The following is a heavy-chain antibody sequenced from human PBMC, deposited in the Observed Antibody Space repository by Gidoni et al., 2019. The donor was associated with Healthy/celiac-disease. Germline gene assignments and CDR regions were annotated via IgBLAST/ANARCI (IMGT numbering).Heavy chain of an antibody. CDR1: GFTFDDYA. D-gene: IGHD3-16*01. Sequence: EVQLVESGGGLVQPGWSLRLSCAASGFTFDDYAMHWGRQAPGKGLGWVSGISWNRGIVAYADSLKGRFTISRDNAKNSVYLEMNSLRAEDTALYYCATFGEDENDYWGQGTLVTVSS. J-gene: IGHJ4*02. CDR2: ISWNRGIV. V-gene: IGHV3-9*01. CDR3: ATFGEDENDY.